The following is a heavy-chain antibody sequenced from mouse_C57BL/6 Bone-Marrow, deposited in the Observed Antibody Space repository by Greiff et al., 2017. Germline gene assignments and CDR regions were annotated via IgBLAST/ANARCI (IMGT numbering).Heavy chain of an antibody. CDR1: GYTFTDYN. J-gene: IGHJ4*01. Sequence: EVKLQESGPELVKPGASVRMSCKASGYTFTDYNMHWVKQSHGKSLEWIGYINPNNGGTSYNQKFKGKATLTVNKSSSTAYMELRSLTSEDSAVYYCAKNYCSSSYYYAMDCWGRGTSVTVSS. CDR3: AKNYCSSSYYYAMDC. D-gene: IGHD1-1*01. CDR2: INPNNGGT. V-gene: IGHV1-22*01.